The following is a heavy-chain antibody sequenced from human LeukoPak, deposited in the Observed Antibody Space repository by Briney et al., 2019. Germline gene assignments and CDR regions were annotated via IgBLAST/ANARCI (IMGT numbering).Heavy chain of an antibody. V-gene: IGHV3-9*01. CDR2: ISWNSGSI. D-gene: IGHD6-19*01. J-gene: IGHJ6*02. CDR1: GFTFDDYA. CDR3: AKGSSVAGTDYYYYYGMDV. Sequence: GGSLRLSCAASGFTFDDYAMHWVRQAPGKGLEWVSGISWNSGSIGYADSVKGRFTISRDNAKNSLYLQMNSLRAEDTALYYCAKGSSVAGTDYYYYYGMDVWGQGTTVTVSS.